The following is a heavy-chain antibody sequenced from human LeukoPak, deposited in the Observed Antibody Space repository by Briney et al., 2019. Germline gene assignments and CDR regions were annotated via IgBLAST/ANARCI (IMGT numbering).Heavy chain of an antibody. J-gene: IGHJ3*02. D-gene: IGHD1-26*01. CDR1: VYTFTSYG. CDR3: ARTYRGSSHDAFDI. V-gene: IGHV1-18*01. Sequence: ASVKVSCKASVYTFTSYGISWVRQAPGQGLEWMGWISAYNGNTNYAQKLQGRVTMTTDTSTSTAYMELRSLRSDDTAVYYCARTYRGSSHDAFDIWGQGTMVTVSS. CDR2: ISAYNGNT.